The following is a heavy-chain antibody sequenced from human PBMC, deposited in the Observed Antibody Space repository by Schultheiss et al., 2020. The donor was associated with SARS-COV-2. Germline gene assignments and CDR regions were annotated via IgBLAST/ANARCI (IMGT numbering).Heavy chain of an antibody. Sequence: GGSLRLSCAASGFTFSSYDMHWVRQATGKGLEWVSAISGSGGSTYYADSVKGRFTISRDNAKNTLYLQMNSLRAEDTAVYYCARDKGDYGSGAYYYYGMDVWGQGTTVTVSS. J-gene: IGHJ6*02. CDR2: ISGSGGST. D-gene: IGHD3-10*01. CDR3: ARDKGDYGSGAYYYYGMDV. V-gene: IGHV3-23*01. CDR1: GFTFSSYD.